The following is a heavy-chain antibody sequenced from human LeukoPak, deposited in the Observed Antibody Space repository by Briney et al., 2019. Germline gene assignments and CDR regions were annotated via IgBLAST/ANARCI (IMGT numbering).Heavy chain of an antibody. CDR2: INNDGSST. J-gene: IGHJ4*02. CDR3: ARVGATVYFDY. D-gene: IGHD1-26*01. Sequence: GGPLRLSCVASGLTISDYWMHWVRQVPGKGLVWVSRINNDGSSTRYAESVKGRFTISKDNAKNTLYLQMNSLRAEDTAVYYCARVGATVYFDYWGQGTLVTVSS. V-gene: IGHV3-74*01. CDR1: GLTISDYW.